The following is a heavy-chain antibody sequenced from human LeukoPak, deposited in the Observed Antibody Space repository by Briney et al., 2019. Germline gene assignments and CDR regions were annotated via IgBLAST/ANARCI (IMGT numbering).Heavy chain of an antibody. CDR2: ISSSSSYI. CDR1: GFTFSSYS. V-gene: IGHV3-21*01. J-gene: IGHJ4*02. Sequence: GGSVRLSCAASGFTFSSYSMNGVRQAPGKGLEGVSSISSSSSYIYYADSVKGRFTISRDNAKNSLYLQMHSLRAEDNAVYYCARVRTYYGDVYFDYWGQGTLVTVSS. CDR3: ARVRTYYGDVYFDY. D-gene: IGHD4-17*01.